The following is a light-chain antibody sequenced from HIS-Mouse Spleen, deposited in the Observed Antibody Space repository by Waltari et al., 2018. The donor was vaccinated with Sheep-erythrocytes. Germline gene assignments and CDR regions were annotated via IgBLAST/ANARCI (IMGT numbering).Light chain of an antibody. CDR3: CSYAGSYTFWV. CDR1: SSDVGGYNY. V-gene: IGLV2-11*01. J-gene: IGLJ3*02. Sequence: QSALTQPRSVSGSPGQSVTISCTGTSSDVGGYNYASWYQHHPGKSPNLMIYDVSKRPSGVPDRFSGSKSGNTASLTISGLQAEDEADYYCCSYAGSYTFWVFGGGTRLTVL. CDR2: DVS.